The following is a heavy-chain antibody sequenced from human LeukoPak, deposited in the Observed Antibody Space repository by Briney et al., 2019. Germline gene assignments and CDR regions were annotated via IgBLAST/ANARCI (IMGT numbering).Heavy chain of an antibody. V-gene: IGHV3-7*01. Sequence: PGGSLRLSCAASGFTFSESWMSWVRQAPGKGLEWVANMNQDGSEKDYVDSVKGRFTFTRDNARKSLYLQMSSLRVEDTAVYYCATYSHWVAGDVWGQGTTVTVSS. D-gene: IGHD3-16*01. CDR2: MNQDGSEK. CDR3: ATYSHWVAGDV. CDR1: GFTFSESW. J-gene: IGHJ6*02.